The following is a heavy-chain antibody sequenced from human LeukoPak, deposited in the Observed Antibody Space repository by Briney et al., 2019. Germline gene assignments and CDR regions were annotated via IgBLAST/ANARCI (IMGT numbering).Heavy chain of an antibody. J-gene: IGHJ6*03. CDR3: ARVVGSSWSKYYYYYMDV. D-gene: IGHD6-13*01. CDR2: VHHSGST. Sequence: PSETLSLTCTVYGGSFTSDYWTWIRQPAWKRLEWIGEVHHSGSTNYNPSLKSRVTISVDTSKNQFSLKLSSVTAADTAVYYCARVVGSSWSKYYYYYMDVWGKGTTVTVSS. CDR1: GGSFTSDY. V-gene: IGHV4-34*01.